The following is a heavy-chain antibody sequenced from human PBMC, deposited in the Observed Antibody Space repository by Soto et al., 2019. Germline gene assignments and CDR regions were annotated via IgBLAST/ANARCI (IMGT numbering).Heavy chain of an antibody. CDR3: ARETYGLDV. V-gene: IGHV3-48*02. Sequence: EVQLVESGGGLVQPGGSLRLSCAASGFTSSPYSMVWVRQAPGKGLEWGSYVNTGSTTIKYADSVEGRFTISRDNAKNSLYLQMNSLRDEDTAVYYCARETYGLDVWGQGTTVTVSS. CDR1: GFTSSPYS. J-gene: IGHJ6*02. CDR2: VNTGSTTI.